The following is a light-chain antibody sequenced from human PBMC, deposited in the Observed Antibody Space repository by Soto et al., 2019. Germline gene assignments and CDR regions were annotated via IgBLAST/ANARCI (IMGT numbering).Light chain of an antibody. J-gene: IGLJ2*01. V-gene: IGLV3-21*02. CDR1: NIGSKS. Sequence: SYELTQPPSVSVAPGHTARITCGGNNIGSKSVHWYRQKPGQAPVLVVYDDSDRPSGIPERFSGSNSGNTATLTISRVEAGDEADYYCQVWDSSSDHVVFGGGTQLTVL. CDR3: QVWDSSSDHVV. CDR2: DDS.